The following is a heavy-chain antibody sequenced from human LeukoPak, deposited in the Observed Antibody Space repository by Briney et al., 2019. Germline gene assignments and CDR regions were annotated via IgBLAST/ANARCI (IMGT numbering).Heavy chain of an antibody. Sequence: GESLKISCKSSGYNFSSYWIGWVRQKPGKGLEWMGIIYPGDSDTRYSPSLRGQVTISADKSISTAYLQWSSLQASDTAMYYCARNLGYYYDGSGASYFDYWGQGTLVTVSS. D-gene: IGHD3-22*01. CDR3: ARNLGYYYDGSGASYFDY. V-gene: IGHV5-51*01. J-gene: IGHJ4*02. CDR1: GYNFSSYW. CDR2: IYPGDSDT.